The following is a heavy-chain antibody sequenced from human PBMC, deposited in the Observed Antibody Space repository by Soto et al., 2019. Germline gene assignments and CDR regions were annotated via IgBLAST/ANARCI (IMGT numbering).Heavy chain of an antibody. CDR1: GXSMXXXY. J-gene: IGHJ5*02. CDR3: XXXXXXXKAYXXXXXXXDP. Sequence: QVQLQESGPGKVKPSETLSLTCSVSGXSMXXXYWTXXRQSQGRXLXXXGSVSHTGSTTYSPSLKSRVVISLDTSRXXXXXXXXXXXXXXXXXXXXXXXXXXXKAYXXXXXXXDPWGQGTLVAVTS. V-gene: IGHV4-4*09. D-gene: IGHD3-3*01. CDR2: VSHTGST.